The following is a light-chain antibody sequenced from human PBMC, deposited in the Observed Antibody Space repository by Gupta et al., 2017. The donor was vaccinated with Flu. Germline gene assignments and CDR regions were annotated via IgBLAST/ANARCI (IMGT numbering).Light chain of an antibody. CDR2: NNN. J-gene: IGLJ1*01. V-gene: IGLV1-44*01. Sequence: SVLTLRPSVSATPGQRVTISCSGSSCDIRSNTVNWYQQFPGTAPKLLIYNNNERPSGVPGRFSGSRSGTSGSLAISGLQSEDEADYYCAGWCNGPNEYVFENGTKFTVL. CDR1: SCDIRSNT. CDR3: AGWCNGPNEYV.